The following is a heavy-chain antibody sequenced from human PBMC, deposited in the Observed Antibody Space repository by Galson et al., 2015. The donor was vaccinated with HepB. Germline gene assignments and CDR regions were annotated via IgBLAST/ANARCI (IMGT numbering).Heavy chain of an antibody. D-gene: IGHD2-2*01. CDR2: ISSSSSYI. Sequence: SLRLSCAASGFTFSSYSMNWVRQAPGKGLEWVSSISSSSSYIYYADSVKGRFTISRDNAKNSLYLQMNSLRAEDTAVYYCARSPIVVVPAAMGGLANYYYGMDVWGQGTTVTVSS. J-gene: IGHJ6*02. CDR1: GFTFSSYS. V-gene: IGHV3-21*01. CDR3: ARSPIVVVPAAMGGLANYYYGMDV.